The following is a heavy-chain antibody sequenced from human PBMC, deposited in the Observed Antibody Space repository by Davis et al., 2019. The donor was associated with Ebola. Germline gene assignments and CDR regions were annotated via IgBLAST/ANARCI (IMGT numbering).Heavy chain of an antibody. CDR1: GGSFSGYY. CDR2: IDHSGRT. Sequence: SQTLSLTCAVYGGSFSGYYWTWIRQPPGKGLEWIGEIDHSGRTTWNASLKSRVTISLDTSKNQFSLKLSSVTAADTAVYYCAKHRHWNEWFDPWGQGTLVTVSS. CDR3: AKHRHWNEWFDP. J-gene: IGHJ5*02. D-gene: IGHD1-1*01. V-gene: IGHV4-34*01.